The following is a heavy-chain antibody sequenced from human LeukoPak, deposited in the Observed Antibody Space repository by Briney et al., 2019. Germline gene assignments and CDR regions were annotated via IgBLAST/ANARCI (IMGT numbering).Heavy chain of an antibody. V-gene: IGHV3-23*01. J-gene: IGHJ6*03. Sequence: GGSLRLSCAASGFTFSSYAMSWVRQAPGKGLEWVSAISGSGGSTYYADSVKGRFTISRDNSKNTLYLQMNSLRAEDTAVYYCAKEGTLHYYYYYYMDVWGKGTTVTVSS. CDR2: ISGSGGST. CDR3: AKEGTLHYYYYYYMDV. D-gene: IGHD1-1*01. CDR1: GFTFSSYA.